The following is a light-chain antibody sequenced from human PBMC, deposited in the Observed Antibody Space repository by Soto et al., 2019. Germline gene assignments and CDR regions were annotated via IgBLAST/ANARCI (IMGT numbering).Light chain of an antibody. CDR1: QSVGSN. CDR3: QQYNNWPRT. V-gene: IGKV3-15*01. Sequence: EIVMTQAPATLSVSPGDRATLSCRASQSVGSNLAWYQHKPGQAPRLLIFAASARAADIPARFSGSGSGTDFTLTISSLQSEDFALYYCQQYNNWPRTFGQGTRLEIK. CDR2: AAS. J-gene: IGKJ5*01.